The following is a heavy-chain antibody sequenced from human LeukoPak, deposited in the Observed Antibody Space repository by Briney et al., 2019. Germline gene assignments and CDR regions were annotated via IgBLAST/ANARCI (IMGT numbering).Heavy chain of an antibody. CDR1: GGSISSSSYY. D-gene: IGHD1-1*01. J-gene: IGHJ4*02. Sequence: PSETLSLTCTVSGGSISSSSYYWGWIRQPPGKGLEWIGSIYYSGSTYYNPSLKSRVTISVDTSKNQFSLKLSSVTAAYTAVYYRARARGTGTTFFRGARVKNNYFDYWGQGTLVTVPS. CDR2: IYYSGST. V-gene: IGHV4-39*07. CDR3: ARARGTGTTFFRGARVKNNYFDY.